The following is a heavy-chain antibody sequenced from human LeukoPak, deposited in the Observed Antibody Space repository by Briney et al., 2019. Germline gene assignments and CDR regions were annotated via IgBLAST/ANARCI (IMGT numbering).Heavy chain of an antibody. D-gene: IGHD3-22*01. CDR3: ARESERSYYYDSSGYYI. CDR1: GYTFPSYS. Sequence: ASVKVSCKASGYTFPSYSIHWVRQAPGQGLEWMGVSNPSGASTTYAQKFQGRVTMTRDTSISTAYMELSRLRSDDKAVYYCARESERSYYYDSSGYYIWGQGTLVTLSS. CDR2: SNPSGAST. V-gene: IGHV1-46*01. J-gene: IGHJ4*02.